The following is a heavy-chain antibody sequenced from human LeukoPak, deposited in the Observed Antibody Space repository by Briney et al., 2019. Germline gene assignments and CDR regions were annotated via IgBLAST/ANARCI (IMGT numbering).Heavy chain of an antibody. CDR1: GGSISSYF. J-gene: IGHJ4*02. D-gene: IGHD3-22*01. Sequence: SETLSLTCTVSGGSISSYFWSWIRQPPGKGLEWIGHIYYTGSTTYNSSLKSRVTISVATSKNQYSLKLNSVTAADTAVYYCARFSYDSGGYYFAYWGRGTLVTVSS. V-gene: IGHV4-59*01. CDR2: IYYTGST. CDR3: ARFSYDSGGYYFAY.